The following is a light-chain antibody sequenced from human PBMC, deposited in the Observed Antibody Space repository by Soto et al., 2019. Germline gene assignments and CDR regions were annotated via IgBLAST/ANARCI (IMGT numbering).Light chain of an antibody. J-gene: IGLJ3*02. CDR2: DVN. V-gene: IGLV2-14*03. Sequence: QSALTQPASVSGSPGQSITISCTGSASDVGSFDYVSWYQQYPGKAPKLIIYDVNNRLSGVSDRFSGSKSGNTASLTISGLQAEDEDDHYCKSYTSRSTPWVFGGGTTVTVL. CDR1: ASDVGSFDY. CDR3: KSYTSRSTPWV.